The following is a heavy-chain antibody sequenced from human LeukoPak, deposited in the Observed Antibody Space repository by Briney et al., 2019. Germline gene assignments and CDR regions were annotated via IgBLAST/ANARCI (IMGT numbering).Heavy chain of an antibody. Sequence: GVLRLSCAASGFTFSNAWMSWVRQAPGKGLEWVGRIKSKTDGGTTDYAAPVKGRFTISRDDSKNTLYLQMNSLKTEDTAVYYCTTIPWELLSGGSETWGQGTLVTVSS. CDR3: TTIPWELLSGGSET. J-gene: IGHJ5*02. D-gene: IGHD1-26*01. CDR2: IKSKTDGGTT. CDR1: GFTFSNAW. V-gene: IGHV3-15*01.